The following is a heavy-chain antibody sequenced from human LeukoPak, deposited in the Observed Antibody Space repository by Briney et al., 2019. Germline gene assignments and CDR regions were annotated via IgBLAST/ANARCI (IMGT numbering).Heavy chain of an antibody. CDR1: GGSISSGNYY. CDR2: IFTSGST. D-gene: IGHD3-9*01. V-gene: IGHV4-61*02. Sequence: PSETLSLTCTVSGGSISSGNYYWSWIRQPAGKGLEWIGRIFTSGSTNYNPSLKSRVTISVDTSKNQFSLKLSSVTAADTAVYYCARSYPYYDILTGYGPGYFDYWGQGTLVTVSS. CDR3: ARSYPYYDILTGYGPGYFDY. J-gene: IGHJ4*02.